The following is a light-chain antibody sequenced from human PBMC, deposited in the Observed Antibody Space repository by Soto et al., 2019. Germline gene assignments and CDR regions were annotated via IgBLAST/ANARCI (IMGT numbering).Light chain of an antibody. V-gene: IGKV3-15*01. CDR1: QSVSSN. J-gene: IGKJ1*01. Sequence: EIVLTQSPATLSLSPLEIATLSCMASQSVSSNLAWYHQKPGPARRLLLYGASTRATGIPAMFSGRGCGKEFTLTISRLQSEDFAVYCWQQDNNWPLTFGQGTKVDIK. CDR3: QQDNNWPLT. CDR2: GAS.